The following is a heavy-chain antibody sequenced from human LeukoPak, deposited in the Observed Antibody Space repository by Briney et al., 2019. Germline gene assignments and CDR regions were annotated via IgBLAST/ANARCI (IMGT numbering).Heavy chain of an antibody. V-gene: IGHV3-30-3*01. J-gene: IGHJ4*02. D-gene: IGHD7-27*01. Sequence: PGGSLRLSCAASGFTFSSYAMHRVRQAPGKGLEWVAVISYDGSNKYYADSVKGRFTISRDNSKNTLYLQMNSLRVEDTAVYYCAKDIRQGLGTTFDYWGQGTLVTVSS. CDR3: AKDIRQGLGTTFDY. CDR1: GFTFSSYA. CDR2: ISYDGSNK.